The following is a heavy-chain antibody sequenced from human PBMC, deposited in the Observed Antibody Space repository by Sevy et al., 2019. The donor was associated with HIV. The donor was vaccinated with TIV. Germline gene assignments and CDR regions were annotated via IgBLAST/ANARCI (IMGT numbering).Heavy chain of an antibody. CDR3: TTRAPPYGDYPFDY. Sequence: GGSLRLSCAVSGLTFSNAWMSWVRQAPGKGLEWVGRIKSKIDGGTIDYVAPVKGRFTISRDDSENTLYLQMNSLKTEDTAVYYSTTRAPPYGDYPFDYWGPGTLVTVSS. CDR2: IKSKIDGGTI. V-gene: IGHV3-15*01. D-gene: IGHD4-17*01. CDR1: GLTFSNAW. J-gene: IGHJ4*02.